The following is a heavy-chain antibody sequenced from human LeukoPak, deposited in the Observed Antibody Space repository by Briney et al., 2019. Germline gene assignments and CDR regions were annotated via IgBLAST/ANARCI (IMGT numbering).Heavy chain of an antibody. CDR3: ARSSDYGGNSSPWFDP. V-gene: IGHV3-30-3*01. J-gene: IGHJ5*02. CDR2: ISYDGSNK. D-gene: IGHD4-23*01. Sequence: GRSLRLSCAASGFTFSTYAMHWVRQAPGKGLEWVAVISYDGSNKYHADSVKGRFTISRDNPKNTLYLQMNSLRAEDTAVYYCARSSDYGGNSSPWFDPWGQGTLVTVSS. CDR1: GFTFSTYA.